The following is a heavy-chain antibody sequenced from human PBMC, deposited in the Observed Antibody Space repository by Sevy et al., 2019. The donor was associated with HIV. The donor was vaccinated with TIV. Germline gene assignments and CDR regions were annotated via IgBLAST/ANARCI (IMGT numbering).Heavy chain of an antibody. CDR1: GYTFTGYY. Sequence: ASVKVSCKASGYTFTGYYMVWVRLAPRQGLEWMGRINPNSGGTNYAQKFQGRVTMTRDTSISTAYMELSSLRSDDTAVYYCAREWGITMTNAFDIWGQGTMVTVSS. J-gene: IGHJ3*02. CDR3: AREWGITMTNAFDI. V-gene: IGHV1-2*06. D-gene: IGHD3-22*01. CDR2: INPNSGGT.